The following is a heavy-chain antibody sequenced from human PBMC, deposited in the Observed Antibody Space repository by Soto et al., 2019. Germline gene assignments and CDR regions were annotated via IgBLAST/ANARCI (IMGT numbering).Heavy chain of an antibody. CDR2: INHSGST. CDR1: GGSFSGYY. V-gene: IGHV4-34*01. J-gene: IGHJ5*02. CDR3: ARGRKYGDSQLDP. D-gene: IGHD4-17*01. Sequence: PSETLSLTCAVYGGSFSGYYWSWIRQPPGKGLEWIGEINHSGSTNYNPSLKSRVTISVDTSKNQFSLKLSSVTAADTAVYYCARGRKYGDSQLDPWGQGTLVT.